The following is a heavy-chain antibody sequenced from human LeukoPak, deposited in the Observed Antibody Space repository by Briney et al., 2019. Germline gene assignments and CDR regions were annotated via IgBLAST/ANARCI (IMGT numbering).Heavy chain of an antibody. CDR3: ARDRTPPYSGYNGYWFDP. J-gene: IGHJ5*02. V-gene: IGHV1-2*02. CDR2: INPNSGGT. CDR1: GYTFTGYY. Sequence: ASVKVSCKASGYTFTGYYLHWVRQAPGQGLEWMGWINPNSGGTNYAQKFQGRVTMTRDTSISTAYMDLSRLSSDDTAVYYCARDRTPPYSGYNGYWFDPWGRGTLVPVSS. D-gene: IGHD5-12*01.